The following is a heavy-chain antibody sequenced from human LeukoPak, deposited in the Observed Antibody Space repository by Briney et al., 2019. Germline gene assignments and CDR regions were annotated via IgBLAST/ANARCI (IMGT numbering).Heavy chain of an antibody. J-gene: IGHJ4*02. CDR3: ASGSYSSSSLPFDY. CDR2: INTDGSST. V-gene: IGHV3-74*01. Sequence: GGSLRLSCAASGFTFGSYWMHWVRQAPGKGLVWVSRINTDGSSTTYADSVKGRFRISRDSARNTLYLQMNSLRAEDTAVYYCASGSYSSSSLPFDYWGQGTLVTVSS. D-gene: IGHD6-6*01. CDR1: GFTFGSYW.